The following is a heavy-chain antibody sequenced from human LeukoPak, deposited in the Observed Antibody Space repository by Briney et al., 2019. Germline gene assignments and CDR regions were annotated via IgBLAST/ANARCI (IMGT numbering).Heavy chain of an antibody. V-gene: IGHV4-34*01. J-gene: IGHJ4*02. D-gene: IGHD6-19*01. Sequence: SETLSLTCAVYGGSFSGYYWSWIRQPPGKGLEWIGEINHSGSTNYNPSLKSRVTISVDTSQNQFSLKLTSVTAADTAVYYCAREMDDYSSGWYRGYLDYWGQGTLVTVSS. CDR2: INHSGST. CDR3: AREMDDYSSGWYRGYLDY. CDR1: GGSFSGYY.